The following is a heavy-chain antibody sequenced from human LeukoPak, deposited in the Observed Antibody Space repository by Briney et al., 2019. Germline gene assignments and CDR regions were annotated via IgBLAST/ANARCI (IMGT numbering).Heavy chain of an antibody. CDR1: GGSISSSSYY. J-gene: IGHJ5*02. V-gene: IGHV4-39*07. Sequence: PSETLSLTCTVSGGSISSSSYYWGWIRQPPGKGLEWIGSIYYSGSTYYNPSLKSRVTISVDTSKNQFSLKLSSVTAADTAVYYCARDRLRLGESWFDPWGQGTLVTVSS. CDR3: ARDRLRLGESWFDP. D-gene: IGHD3-16*01. CDR2: IYYSGST.